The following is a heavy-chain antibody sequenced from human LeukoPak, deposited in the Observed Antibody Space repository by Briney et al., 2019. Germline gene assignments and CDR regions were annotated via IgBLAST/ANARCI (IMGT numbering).Heavy chain of an antibody. CDR2: INHSGST. CDR1: GGSFSGYY. CDR3: ARDRGESSGWPIMDY. D-gene: IGHD6-19*01. Sequence: PSETLSLTCAVYGGSFSGYYWSWIRQPPGKGLEWIGEINHSGSTNYNPSLKSRVTISVDTSKNQFSLKLSSVTAADTAVYYCARDRGESSGWPIMDYWGQGTLVTVSS. J-gene: IGHJ4*02. V-gene: IGHV4-34*01.